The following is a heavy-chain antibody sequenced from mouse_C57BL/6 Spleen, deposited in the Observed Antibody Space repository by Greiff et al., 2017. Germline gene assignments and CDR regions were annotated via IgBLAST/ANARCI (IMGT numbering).Heavy chain of an antibody. V-gene: IGHV5-12*01. CDR1: GFTFSDYY. D-gene: IGHD2-4*01. CDR3: ARRDYEGYFDV. CDR2: ISNGGGST. J-gene: IGHJ1*03. Sequence: EVKLEESGGGLVQPGGSLKLSCAASGFTFSDYYMYWVRQTPEKRLEWVAYISNGGGSTYYPDTVKGRFTISRDNAKNTLYLQMSRLKSEDTAMYYCARRDYEGYFDVWGTGTTVTGSS.